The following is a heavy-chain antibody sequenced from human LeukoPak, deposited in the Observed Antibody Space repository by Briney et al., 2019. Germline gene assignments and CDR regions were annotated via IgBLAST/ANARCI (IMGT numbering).Heavy chain of an antibody. CDR1: GGSISSYY. Sequence: PSETLSLTCTVAGGSISSYYWGWIRQPPGKGLEWIGYIYYSGTTNYNPSLKSRVTISVDTSKNQFSLKLSSVTAADTAAYCCARLAPYNSGWYLDYWGQGTLVTVSS. D-gene: IGHD6-19*01. J-gene: IGHJ4*02. V-gene: IGHV4-59*08. CDR3: ARLAPYNSGWYLDY. CDR2: IYYSGTT.